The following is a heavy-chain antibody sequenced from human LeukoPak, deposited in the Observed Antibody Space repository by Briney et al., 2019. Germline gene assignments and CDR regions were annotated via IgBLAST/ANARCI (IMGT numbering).Heavy chain of an antibody. CDR2: VRSKANNYAT. V-gene: IGHV3-73*01. CDR1: GFTFSGSA. CDR3: AKAHYDSSGYPAAFDI. J-gene: IGHJ3*02. D-gene: IGHD3-22*01. Sequence: GGSLRLSCAVSGFTFSGSAMHWVRQASGKGLEWVGRVRSKANNYATEYAASAKGRFTISRDNSKNTLYLQMNSLRAEDTAVYYCAKAHYDSSGYPAAFDIWGQGTMVTVSS.